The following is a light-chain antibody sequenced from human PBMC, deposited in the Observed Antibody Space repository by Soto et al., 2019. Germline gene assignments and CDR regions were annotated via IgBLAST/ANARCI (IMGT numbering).Light chain of an antibody. CDR1: QSLLHSNGYTY. CDR2: LGF. CDR3: MQGLQAFYT. Sequence: DIVMTQSPLSLPVTPGEPASISCRSSQSLLHSNGYTYLDWYLQRPGQSPQLLIYLGFNRASGVPDRFSGRGSGTDFTLKISRVDAEDVGVYYCMQGLQAFYTFGQGTKLAIK. J-gene: IGKJ2*01. V-gene: IGKV2-28*01.